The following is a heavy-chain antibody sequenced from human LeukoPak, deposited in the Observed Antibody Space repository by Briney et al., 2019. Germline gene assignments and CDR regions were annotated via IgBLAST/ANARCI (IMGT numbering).Heavy chain of an antibody. V-gene: IGHV3-21*01. CDR3: AELGITMIGGV. D-gene: IGHD3-10*02. J-gene: IGHJ6*04. Sequence: GGSLRLSCAASGFTFSSYGMSWVRQAPGKGLEWVSSISSGSTYIYYADSVKGRFTISRDNAKNSLYLQMNSLRAEDTAVYYCAELGITMIGGVWGKGTTVTISS. CDR1: GFTFSSYG. CDR2: ISSGSTYI.